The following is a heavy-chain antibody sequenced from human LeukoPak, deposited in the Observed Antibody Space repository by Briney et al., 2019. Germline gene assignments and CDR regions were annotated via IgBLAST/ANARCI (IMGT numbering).Heavy chain of an antibody. V-gene: IGHV1-46*01. Sequence: EASVKVSCKASGYTFTSYYIHWVRQAPGQGLEWMGVINPSGGSTSYAQKFQGRVTMTRDTSTSTVYMELSSLRSEDTAVYYCARDLKRQDVAPIDMATTGDGDYWGQGTLVTVSS. J-gene: IGHJ4*02. CDR1: GYTFTSYY. D-gene: IGHD5-24*01. CDR2: INPSGGST. CDR3: ARDLKRQDVAPIDMATTGDGDY.